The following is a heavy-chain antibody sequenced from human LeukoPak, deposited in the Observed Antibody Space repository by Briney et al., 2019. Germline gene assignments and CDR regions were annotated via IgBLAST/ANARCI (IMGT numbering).Heavy chain of an antibody. CDR3: AKDITIFGVVILYYFDY. Sequence: GRSLRLSCAASGFTFSSYGMHWVRQAPGKGLEWVAVIWYDGSNKYYADSVKGRFTISRDNSKNTLYLQMNSLRAEDTAVYYCAKDITIFGVVILYYFDYWGQGTLVTVSS. CDR2: IWYDGSNK. V-gene: IGHV3-33*06. J-gene: IGHJ4*02. CDR1: GFTFSSYG. D-gene: IGHD3-3*01.